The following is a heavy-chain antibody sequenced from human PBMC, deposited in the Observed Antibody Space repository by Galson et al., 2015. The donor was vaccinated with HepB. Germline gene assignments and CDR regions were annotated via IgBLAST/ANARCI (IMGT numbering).Heavy chain of an antibody. V-gene: IGHV4-59*08. CDR1: GGSISSYY. J-gene: IGHJ4*02. CDR3: ARQKGTKIPFDY. CDR2: VYYSGST. D-gene: IGHD2-8*01. Sequence: LSLTCTVSGGSISSYYWSWIRQPPGKGLEWIGYVYYSGSTNYSPSLKSRVTISVDTSKNQFSLNLNSVTAADTAVYYCARQKGTKIPFDYWGQGALVTVSS.